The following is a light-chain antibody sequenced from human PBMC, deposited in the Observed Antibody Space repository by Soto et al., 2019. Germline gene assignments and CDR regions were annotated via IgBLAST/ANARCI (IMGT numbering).Light chain of an antibody. CDR3: QHYNSYSEA. Sequence: QLTQSPSTLSGSVGDRVTITCRASQTISSWLAWYQQKPGKAPKLLIYKASTLKSGVPSRFSGSGSGTEFTLTISSLQPDDFATYYCQHYNSYSEAFGQGTKVDIK. V-gene: IGKV1-5*03. J-gene: IGKJ1*01. CDR1: QTISSW. CDR2: KAS.